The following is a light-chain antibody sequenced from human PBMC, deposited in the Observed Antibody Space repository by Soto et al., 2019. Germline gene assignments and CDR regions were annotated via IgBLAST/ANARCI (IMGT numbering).Light chain of an antibody. CDR1: QDISTA. CDR2: GAS. Sequence: AIQLTQSPSSLSASVRDRVTITCRASQDISTALAWYQQKPGKPPKVLIYGASTLENGVPSRFIGSGSGTDFTLTISSLLPEDFASYYCHQFNNPITFGQGTRLEI. V-gene: IGKV1D-13*01. J-gene: IGKJ5*01. CDR3: HQFNNPIT.